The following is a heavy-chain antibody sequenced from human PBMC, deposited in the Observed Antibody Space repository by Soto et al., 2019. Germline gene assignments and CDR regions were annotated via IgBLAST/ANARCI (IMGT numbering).Heavy chain of an antibody. CDR2: INPNSGGT. CDR1: GYTFTGYY. D-gene: IGHD5-18*01. V-gene: IGHV1-2*04. J-gene: IGHJ4*02. CDR3: ARARGYSYGNFDY. Sequence: GASVKVSCKASGYTFTGYYIHWVRQAPGQGLEWMGWINPNSGGTNYAQKFQGWVTMTRDTSISTAYMELSRLRSDDTAVYYCARARGYSYGNFDYWGQGTLVTVSS.